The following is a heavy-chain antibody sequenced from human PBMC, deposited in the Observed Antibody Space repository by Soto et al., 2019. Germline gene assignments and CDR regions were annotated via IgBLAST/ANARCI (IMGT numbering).Heavy chain of an antibody. CDR2: ISAYNGNT. Sequence: GASVKVSCKASGYTFTSYGISWVRQAPGQGLEWMGWISAYNGNTNYAQKLQGRVTMTTDTSTSTAYMELRSLRSDDTAVYYCARDHYDFWSGYYPFDPWGQGTLVTV. CDR1: GYTFTSYG. J-gene: IGHJ5*02. V-gene: IGHV1-18*04. D-gene: IGHD3-3*01. CDR3: ARDHYDFWSGYYPFDP.